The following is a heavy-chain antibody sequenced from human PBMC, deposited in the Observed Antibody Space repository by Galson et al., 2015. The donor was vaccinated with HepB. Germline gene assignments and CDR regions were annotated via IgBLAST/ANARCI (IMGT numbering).Heavy chain of an antibody. V-gene: IGHV3-21*01. Sequence: SLRLSCAASGLTFSSYSMNWVRQAPGKGLEWVSSISSSSSYIYHADSVKGRFTISRDNAKNSLYLQMNSLRAEDTAVYYCARDLGYSYGYGGDAFDIWGQGTMATVSS. CDR2: ISSSSSYI. J-gene: IGHJ3*02. D-gene: IGHD5-18*01. CDR3: ARDLGYSYGYGGDAFDI. CDR1: GLTFSSYS.